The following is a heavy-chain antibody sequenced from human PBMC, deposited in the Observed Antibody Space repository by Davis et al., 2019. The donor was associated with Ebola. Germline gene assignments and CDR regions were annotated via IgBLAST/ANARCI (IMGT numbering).Heavy chain of an antibody. CDR2: ISYDGSNK. V-gene: IGHV3-30*03. CDR3: AREGVAFDI. J-gene: IGHJ3*02. D-gene: IGHD3-16*01. CDR1: GFTFSSYG. Sequence: PGGSLRLSCAASGFTFSSYGMHWVRQAPGKGLEWVAVISYDGSNKYYADSVKGRFTISRDNSKNTLYLQMNSLRAEDTAVYYCAREGVAFDIWGQGTMVTVSS.